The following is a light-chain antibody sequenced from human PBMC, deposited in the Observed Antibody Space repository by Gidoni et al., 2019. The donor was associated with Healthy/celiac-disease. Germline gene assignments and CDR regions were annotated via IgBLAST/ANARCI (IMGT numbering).Light chain of an antibody. CDR1: ALPKKY. CDR3: YSTDSSGRV. J-gene: IGLJ2*01. CDR2: EDS. Sequence: SYELTKPPSVSVSPGQTARITCYGDALPKKYAYWYQQKSGQAPVLVIYEDSKRPSGIPERFSGSSSGTMATLTISGAQVEDEADYYCYSTDSSGRVFGGGTKLTVL. V-gene: IGLV3-10*01.